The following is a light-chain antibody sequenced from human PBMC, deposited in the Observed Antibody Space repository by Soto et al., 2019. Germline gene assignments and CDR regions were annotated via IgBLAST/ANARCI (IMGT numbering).Light chain of an antibody. Sequence: SYELTQPPSVSVAPGKTARITCGGNNIGSKSVHWYQQKPGQAPVLVIYYDSDRPSGIPERFSGSNSGNTATLTISSVDAGDEADYYCQVWDSSSDHPVFGTGTKLTVL. V-gene: IGLV3-21*04. CDR3: QVWDSSSDHPV. CDR2: YDS. CDR1: NIGSKS. J-gene: IGLJ1*01.